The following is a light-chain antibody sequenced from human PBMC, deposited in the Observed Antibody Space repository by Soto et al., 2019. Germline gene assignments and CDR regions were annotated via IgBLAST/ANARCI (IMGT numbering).Light chain of an antibody. CDR1: QSVSSY. CDR2: DAY. V-gene: IGKV3-11*01. Sequence: EIVLTQSPATLSLSPGERATLSCRASQSVSSYLTWYQQKPGQAPRLLIYDAYNRATGIPARFSGSGSGTDFTLTICSLEHGDFAVYFCHQRNNLPLSVGGGTKVEIK. CDR3: HQRNNLPLS. J-gene: IGKJ4*01.